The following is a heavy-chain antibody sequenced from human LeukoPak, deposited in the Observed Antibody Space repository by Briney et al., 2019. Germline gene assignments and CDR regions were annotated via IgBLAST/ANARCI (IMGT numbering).Heavy chain of an antibody. CDR2: INHSGST. CDR3: ARDVASPKDYYYYMDV. J-gene: IGHJ6*03. Sequence: SETLSLTCAVYGGSFSGYYWSWIRQPPGKGLEWIGEINHSGSTNYNPSLKSRVTISVDTSKNQFSLKLSSVTAADTAVYYCARDVASPKDYYYYMDVWGKGTTVTVSS. CDR1: GGSFSGYY. D-gene: IGHD2-15*01. V-gene: IGHV4-34*01.